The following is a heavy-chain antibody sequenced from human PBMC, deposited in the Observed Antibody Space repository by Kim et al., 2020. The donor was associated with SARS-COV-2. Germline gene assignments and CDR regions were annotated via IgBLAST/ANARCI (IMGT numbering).Heavy chain of an antibody. CDR2: INPNSGGT. CDR1: GYTFTGYY. J-gene: IGHJ6*02. D-gene: IGHD2-2*01. CDR3: ARGYCSSTSCRMWGGYGMDV. Sequence: ASVKVSCKASGYTFTGYYMHWVRQAPGQGLEWMGWINPNSGGTNYAQKFQGWVTMTRDTSISTAYMELSRLRSDDTAVYYCARGYCSSTSCRMWGGYGMDVWGQGTTVTVSS. V-gene: IGHV1-2*04.